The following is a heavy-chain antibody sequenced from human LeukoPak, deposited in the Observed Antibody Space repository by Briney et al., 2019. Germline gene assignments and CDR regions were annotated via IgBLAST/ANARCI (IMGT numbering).Heavy chain of an antibody. V-gene: IGHV6-1*01. Sequence: SQTLSLTCAISGDSVSSNSGAWNRIRDSPSRDLEGLGRTYYRTKWYNDYAVSVKSRITINPDTSKNQFSLQLNSVTPEDTAVYYCARGRGQQLVRTYYYYYGMDVWGKGTTVTVSS. CDR3: ARGRGQQLVRTYYYYYGMDV. CDR2: TYYRTKWYN. J-gene: IGHJ6*04. D-gene: IGHD6-13*01. CDR1: GDSVSSNSGA.